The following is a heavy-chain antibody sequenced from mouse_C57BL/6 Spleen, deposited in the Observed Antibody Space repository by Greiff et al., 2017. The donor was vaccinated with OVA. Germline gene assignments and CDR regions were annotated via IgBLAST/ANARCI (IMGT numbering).Heavy chain of an antibody. CDR2: IYPGSGST. CDR3: ARWEIFITTVVAKDY. V-gene: IGHV1-55*01. CDR1: GYTFTSYW. J-gene: IGHJ2*01. Sequence: QVQLQQPGAELVKPGASVKMSCKASGYTFTSYWITWVKQRPGQGLEWIGDIYPGSGSTNYNEKFKSKATLTVDTSSSTAYMQLSSLTSEDSAVYYCARWEIFITTVVAKDYWGQGTTLTVSS. D-gene: IGHD1-1*01.